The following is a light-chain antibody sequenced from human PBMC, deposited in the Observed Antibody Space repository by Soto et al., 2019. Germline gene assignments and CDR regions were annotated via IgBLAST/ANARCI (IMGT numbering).Light chain of an antibody. CDR1: SSSIGSNT. CDR3: AAWDDSPKGV. CDR2: SNN. V-gene: IGLV1-44*01. Sequence: QSVLTQPPSASGTPGQRLTISCSGTSSSIGSNTVNWYQQLPGTAPKLLIYSNNQRPSGVPDRFSASKSGTSASLAISGLQSEDEADYYCAAWDDSPKGVFGTGTKVTVL. J-gene: IGLJ1*01.